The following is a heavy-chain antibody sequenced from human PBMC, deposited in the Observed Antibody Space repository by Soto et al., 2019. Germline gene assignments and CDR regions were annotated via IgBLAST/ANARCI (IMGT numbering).Heavy chain of an antibody. V-gene: IGHV3-23*01. CDR3: AKGGVYYDSRAHFDY. CDR2: ISGSGGST. CDR1: GFTFSSYA. J-gene: IGHJ4*02. Sequence: EVQLLESGGGLVQPGGSLRLSCAAAGFTFSSYAMSWVRQAPGKGLEWVSAISGSGGSTYYADSVKGRFTISRDNSKNTLYLQMNSLRAEDTAVYYCAKGGVYYDSRAHFDYWGQGTLVTVSS. D-gene: IGHD3-22*01.